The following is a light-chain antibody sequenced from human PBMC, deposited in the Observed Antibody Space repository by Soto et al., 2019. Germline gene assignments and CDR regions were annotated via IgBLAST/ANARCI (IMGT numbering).Light chain of an antibody. J-gene: IGKJ5*01. CDR3: HQAISFPIT. CDR1: ESIGTW. Sequence: DIQMTQSPSSVSASVGDSVTITCRASESIGTWLAWYRQKPGKAPELLIYTASNLQSGVPSRFSGRGSGTDFTLTISSLQPEDFATYYCHQAISFPITFGQGTRLEIK. V-gene: IGKV1-12*01. CDR2: TAS.